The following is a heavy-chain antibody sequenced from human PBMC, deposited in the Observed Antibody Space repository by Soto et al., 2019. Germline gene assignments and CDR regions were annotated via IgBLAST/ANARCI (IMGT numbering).Heavy chain of an antibody. D-gene: IGHD1-20*01. CDR3: ARDRAVIGNDSWFDP. J-gene: IGHJ5*02. V-gene: IGHV4-4*07. Sequence: QVQLQESGPGLVKPSETLSLTCTVSGGSISSYYWSWIRQPAGKGLDWIGRIYSSGSTNYNPSLKSRVTMSVDTSKNQFSLKLTSVTAADTAVYYCARDRAVIGNDSWFDPWGQGTLVTVSS. CDR1: GGSISSYY. CDR2: IYSSGST.